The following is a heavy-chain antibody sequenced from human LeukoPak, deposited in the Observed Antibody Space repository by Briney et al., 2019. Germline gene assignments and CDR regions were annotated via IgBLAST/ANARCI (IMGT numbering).Heavy chain of an antibody. V-gene: IGHV3-30-3*01. D-gene: IGHD2-2*01. CDR2: ISYDGSNR. J-gene: IGHJ5*02. CDR1: GFTFSSYA. CDR3: ARGSKYCSSTSCYRNWFDP. Sequence: GGSLRLSCAASGFTFSSYAVHWVRQAPGKGLEWVAIISYDGSNRYYADSVKGRFTISRDNSKNTLDLQMNSLRPEDTAVYYCARGSKYCSSTSCYRNWFDPWGQGTLVTVSS.